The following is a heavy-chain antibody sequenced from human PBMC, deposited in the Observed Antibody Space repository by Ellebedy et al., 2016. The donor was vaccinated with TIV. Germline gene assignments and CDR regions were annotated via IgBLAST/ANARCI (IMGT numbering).Heavy chain of an antibody. D-gene: IGHD6-19*01. V-gene: IGHV4-59*13. Sequence: SETLSLXXTVSGGSISSYYWSWIRQPPGKGLEWIGYIYYSGSTNYNPSLKSRVTISVDTSKNQFSLKLSSVTAADTAVYYCAREGSSGWYRSWGQGTLVTVSS. CDR2: IYYSGST. CDR3: AREGSSGWYRS. CDR1: GGSISSYY. J-gene: IGHJ5*02.